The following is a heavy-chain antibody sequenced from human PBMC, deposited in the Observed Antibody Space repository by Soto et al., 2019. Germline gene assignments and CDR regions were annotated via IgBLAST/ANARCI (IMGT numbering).Heavy chain of an antibody. CDR1: GYSISSSNW. V-gene: IGHV4-28*01. Sequence: QVQLQESGPGLVKPSDTLSLTCAVSGYSISSSNWWGWIRQPPGKGLEWIGYIYYSGTTYYNPSLKSRVTISVDTTKNQFSLKLTSVTAVDTAVYYCARREIQGPIDYWGQGTLVTVSS. CDR3: ARREIQGPIDY. D-gene: IGHD1-26*01. CDR2: IYYSGTT. J-gene: IGHJ4*02.